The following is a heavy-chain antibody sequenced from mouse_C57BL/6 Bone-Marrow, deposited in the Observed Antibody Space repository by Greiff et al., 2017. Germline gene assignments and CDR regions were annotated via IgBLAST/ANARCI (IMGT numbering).Heavy chain of an antibody. D-gene: IGHD3-2*02. V-gene: IGHV14-4*01. CDR2: IDPENGDT. CDR1: GFNIKDDY. Sequence: EVQGVESGAELVRPGASVKLSCTASGFNIKDDYMHWVKQRPEQGLEWIGWIDPENGDTEYASKFQGKATITADTSSNTAYLQLSSLTSEDTAVYYCTIDSSGPAWFAYWGQGTLVTVSA. J-gene: IGHJ3*01. CDR3: TIDSSGPAWFAY.